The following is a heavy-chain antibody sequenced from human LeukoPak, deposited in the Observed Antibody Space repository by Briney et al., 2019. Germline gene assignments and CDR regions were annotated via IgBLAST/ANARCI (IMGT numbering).Heavy chain of an antibody. CDR1: GFTFSSYG. CDR2: ISYDGSNK. Sequence: PGGSLRLSCAASGFTFSSYGMHWVRQAPGKGLEWVAVISYDGSNKYYADSVKGRFTISRDNSKNTLYLQMNSLRAEDTAVYYCAKGRYCSSTTCPPSFDYWGQGTLVTVSS. CDR3: AKGRYCSSTTCPPSFDY. D-gene: IGHD2-2*01. J-gene: IGHJ4*02. V-gene: IGHV3-30*18.